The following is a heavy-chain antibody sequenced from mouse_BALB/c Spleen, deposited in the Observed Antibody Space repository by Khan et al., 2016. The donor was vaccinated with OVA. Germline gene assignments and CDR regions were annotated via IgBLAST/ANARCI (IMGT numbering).Heavy chain of an antibody. CDR2: INTYTGEP. Sequence: QIQLVQSGPELKKPGETVKISCKASGYTFTNYGMNWVKQAPGKGLKWMGWINTYTGEPTYADDFKGRFAFSLETSASTAYLQFNTLKHEDTATYFCAREVRYLYAMDYWGQGTSVTVSS. V-gene: IGHV9-3-1*01. J-gene: IGHJ4*01. D-gene: IGHD1-1*01. CDR1: GYTFTNYG. CDR3: AREVRYLYAMDY.